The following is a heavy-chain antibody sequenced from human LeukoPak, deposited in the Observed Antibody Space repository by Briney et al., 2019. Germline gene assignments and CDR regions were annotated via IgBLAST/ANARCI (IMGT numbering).Heavy chain of an antibody. CDR3: ARVSYSSSWLDP. CDR1: GFTFSSYS. CDR2: ISSSSSYI. D-gene: IGHD6-13*01. V-gene: IGHV3-21*01. Sequence: GGSQRLSCAASGFTFSSYSMNWVRQAPGKGLEWVSSISSSSSYIYYADSVKGRFTISRDNAKNSLYLQMNSLRAEDTAVYYCARVSYSSSWLDPWGQGTLVTVSS. J-gene: IGHJ5*02.